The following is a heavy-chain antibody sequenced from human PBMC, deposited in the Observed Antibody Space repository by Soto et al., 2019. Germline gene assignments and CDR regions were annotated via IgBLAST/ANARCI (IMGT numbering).Heavy chain of an antibody. Sequence: ASVKVSCKASGYTFTSYYMHWVRQAPGQGLEWMGIINPSGGSTSYAQKFQGRVTMTRDTSTSTVYMEPSSLRSEDTAVYYCARDGAVTYFDYWGQGTLVTVSS. CDR2: INPSGGST. D-gene: IGHD4-17*01. CDR1: GYTFTSYY. CDR3: ARDGAVTYFDY. V-gene: IGHV1-46*01. J-gene: IGHJ4*02.